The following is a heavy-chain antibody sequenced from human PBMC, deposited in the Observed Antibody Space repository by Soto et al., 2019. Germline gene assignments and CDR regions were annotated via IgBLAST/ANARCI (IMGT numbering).Heavy chain of an antibody. Sequence: QVQLVQSGAEVKKPGASVKVSCKASGYTFTSYGISWVRQAPGQGLEWMGWISAYNGNTNYSQKPQGGVTMTTDTSTSTAYMELRSLGSDDTAVYYCARGELYYYGSGSYREVGLHDYWGQGTLVTVSS. J-gene: IGHJ4*02. CDR2: ISAYNGNT. CDR3: ARGELYYYGSGSYREVGLHDY. CDR1: GYTFTSYG. V-gene: IGHV1-18*01. D-gene: IGHD3-10*01.